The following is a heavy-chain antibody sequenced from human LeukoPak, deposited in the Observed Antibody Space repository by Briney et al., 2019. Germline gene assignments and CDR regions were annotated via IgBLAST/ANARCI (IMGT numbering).Heavy chain of an antibody. V-gene: IGHV3-23*01. D-gene: IGHD2-15*01. CDR2: ISNNGGNT. Sequence: AGGSLRLSCAASGFTFSSYAMNWVRQAPGKGLEWVSTISNNGGNTYYADSVKGRFTISRDNSQNTLYLQMNSLRAEDTAVYYCARDGVVVAVFDYWGQGTLVTVSS. J-gene: IGHJ4*02. CDR3: ARDGVVVAVFDY. CDR1: GFTFSSYA.